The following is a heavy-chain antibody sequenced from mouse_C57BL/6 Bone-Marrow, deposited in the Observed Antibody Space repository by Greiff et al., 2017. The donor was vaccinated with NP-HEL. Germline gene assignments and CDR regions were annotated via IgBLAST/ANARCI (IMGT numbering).Heavy chain of an antibody. CDR1: GFTFSDYG. V-gene: IGHV5-17*01. CDR3: ARQTPYYFDY. CDR2: ISSGSSTI. Sequence: EVMLVESGGGLVKPGGSLKLSCAASGFTFSDYGMHWVRQAPEKGLEWVAYISSGSSTIYYADTVKGRFTISRDNAKNTLFLQMTSLRSEDTAMYYCARQTPYYFDYWGKGTTLTVSS. J-gene: IGHJ2*01.